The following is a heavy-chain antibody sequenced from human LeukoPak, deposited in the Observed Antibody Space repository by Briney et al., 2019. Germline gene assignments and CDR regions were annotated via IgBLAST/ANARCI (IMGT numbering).Heavy chain of an antibody. CDR2: ISGTGGST. CDR1: GFTFSNYA. J-gene: IGHJ4*02. D-gene: IGHD3-10*02. V-gene: IGHV3-23*01. CDR3: AKEGSKLRSQAYYGY. Sequence: GGSLRLSCAASGFTFSNYAMSWVRQAPGKGLEWVSLISGTGGSTYYVASLRGRITISRDNSKNTLYLRMSSLRAADTAVYYCAKEGSKLRSQAYYGYWGQGTLVTVSS.